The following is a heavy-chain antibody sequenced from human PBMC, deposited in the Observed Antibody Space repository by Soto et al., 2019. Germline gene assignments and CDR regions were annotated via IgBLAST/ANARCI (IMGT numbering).Heavy chain of an antibody. CDR2: IYYSGST. J-gene: IGHJ4*02. V-gene: IGHV4-39*01. CDR1: GGSINSSSYY. Sequence: PSETLSLTCTVSGGSINSSSYYWGWVRQPPGKGLDWIGSIYYSGSTSYNPSLKSRVSVSVDTSKNQFSLKLASVTAADTAVYYCARHNYYDSNFDTWGQGTLVTISS. CDR3: ARHNYYDSNFDT. D-gene: IGHD3-22*01.